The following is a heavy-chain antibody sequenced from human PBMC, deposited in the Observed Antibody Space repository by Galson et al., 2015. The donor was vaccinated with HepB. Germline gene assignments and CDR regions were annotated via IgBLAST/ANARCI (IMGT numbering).Heavy chain of an antibody. J-gene: IGHJ4*02. CDR3: ARVGGPSIAVAGRDPKGIFDY. CDR1: GGSISSYY. Sequence: LSLTCTVSGGSISSYYWSWIRQPPGKGLEWIGYIYYSGSTNCNPSLKSRVTISVDTSKNQFSLKLSSVTAADTAVYYCARVGGPSIAVAGRDPKGIFDYWGQGTLVTVSS. CDR2: IYYSGST. V-gene: IGHV4-59*01. D-gene: IGHD6-19*01.